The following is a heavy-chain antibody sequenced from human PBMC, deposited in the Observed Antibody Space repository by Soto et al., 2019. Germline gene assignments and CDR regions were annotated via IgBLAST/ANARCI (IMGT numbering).Heavy chain of an antibody. D-gene: IGHD3-10*01. CDR1: GYTFTSYE. V-gene: IGHV1-8*01. CDR3: ARGELLWFGELLR. Sequence: QVQLVQSGAEVKKPGASVKVSCKASGYTFTSYEINWVRQATGQGLEWMGWMNPNSGDTGYAQKFQGRVTMTRNTSISTAYMELSSLISEYTAVYYCARGELLWFGELLRWGQGTLVTVSS. J-gene: IGHJ4*02. CDR2: MNPNSGDT.